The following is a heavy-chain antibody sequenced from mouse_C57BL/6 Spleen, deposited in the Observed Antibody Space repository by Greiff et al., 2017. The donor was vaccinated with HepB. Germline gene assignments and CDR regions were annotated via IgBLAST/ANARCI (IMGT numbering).Heavy chain of an antibody. Sequence: VQLQQPGAELVRPGTSVKLSCKASGYTFTSYWMHWVKQRPGQGLEWIGVIDPSDSYTNYNQKFKGKATLTVDTSSSTAYMQLSSLTSEDSAVYYCARSLYDGYSYFDVWGTGTTVTVSS. CDR3: ARSLYDGYSYFDV. CDR2: IDPSDSYT. V-gene: IGHV1-59*01. CDR1: GYTFTSYW. D-gene: IGHD2-3*01. J-gene: IGHJ1*03.